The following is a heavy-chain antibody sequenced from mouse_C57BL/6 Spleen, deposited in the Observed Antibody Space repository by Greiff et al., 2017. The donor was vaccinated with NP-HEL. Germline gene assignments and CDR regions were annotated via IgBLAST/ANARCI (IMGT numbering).Heavy chain of an antibody. J-gene: IGHJ4*01. D-gene: IGHD2-5*01. CDR1: GFTFSSYT. Sequence: EVHLVESGGGLVKPGGSLKLSCAASGFTFSSYTMSWVRQTPEKRLEWVATISGGGGNTYYPDSVKGRFTISRDNAKNTLYLQMSSLRSEDTALYYCARHGSNSFYYAMDYWGQGTSVTVSS. CDR2: ISGGGGNT. V-gene: IGHV5-9*01. CDR3: ARHGSNSFYYAMDY.